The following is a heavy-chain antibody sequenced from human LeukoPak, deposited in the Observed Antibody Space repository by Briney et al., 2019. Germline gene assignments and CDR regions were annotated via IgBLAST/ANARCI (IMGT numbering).Heavy chain of an antibody. CDR1: GATFSSYA. J-gene: IGHJ4*02. CDR2: IIPIFGTA. V-gene: IGHV1-69*05. CDR3: ARAPRDSGYDG. D-gene: IGHD5-12*01. Sequence: SVKVSCKASGATFSSYAISWVRQAPGQGLEWMGRIIPIFGTANYAQKFQGRVTITTDESTSTAYMELSSLRSEDTAVYYCARAPRDSGYDGWGQGTLVTVSS.